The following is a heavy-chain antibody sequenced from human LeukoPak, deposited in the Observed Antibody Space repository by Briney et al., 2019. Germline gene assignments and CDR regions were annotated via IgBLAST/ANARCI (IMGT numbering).Heavy chain of an antibody. CDR1: GFTVSSNS. CDR3: TTPTGPAVIIDY. Sequence: PGGSLRLSCTVSGFTVSSNSMSWVRQAPGKGLEWVSFIYSDNTHYSDSVKGRFTISRDNSKNTLYLEMNSLRAEDTAVYYCTTPTGPAVIIDYWGPGTLVTVSS. D-gene: IGHD2-2*01. J-gene: IGHJ4*02. V-gene: IGHV3-66*03. CDR2: IYSDNT.